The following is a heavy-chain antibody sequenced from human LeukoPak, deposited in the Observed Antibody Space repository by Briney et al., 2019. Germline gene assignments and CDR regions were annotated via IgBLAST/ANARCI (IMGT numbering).Heavy chain of an antibody. D-gene: IGHD3-10*01. CDR1: GGSFSGYY. V-gene: IGHV4-34*01. CDR2: INHSGST. CDR3: ARGPHGSGSPQDY. Sequence: SETLSLTCAVYGGSFSGYYWSWIRQPPGKGLEWIGEINHSGSTNYNPSLKSRVTISVDTSKNQFSLKLSSVTAADTAVYYCARGPHGSGSPQDYWGQGTLVTVSS. J-gene: IGHJ4*02.